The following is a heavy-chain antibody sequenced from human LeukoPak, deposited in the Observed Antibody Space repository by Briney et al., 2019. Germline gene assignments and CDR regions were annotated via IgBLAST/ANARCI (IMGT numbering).Heavy chain of an antibody. Sequence: GASVKVSCKVSGYIFTVYGISWVRQAPGQGLEWMGWINTFSGSTYYAQKFQGRVTMTTDTSTSTAYMDLRSLRSDDTAVYYCARWRYDFWSGYSDYWGRGTLVTVSS. CDR2: INTFSGST. J-gene: IGHJ4*02. V-gene: IGHV1-18*01. D-gene: IGHD3-3*01. CDR3: ARWRYDFWSGYSDY. CDR1: GYIFTVYG.